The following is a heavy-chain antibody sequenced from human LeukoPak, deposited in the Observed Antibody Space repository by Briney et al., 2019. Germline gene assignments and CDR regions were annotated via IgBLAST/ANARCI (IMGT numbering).Heavy chain of an antibody. J-gene: IGHJ4*02. Sequence: GGSLRLSCAASGFTFSSYGMHWVRQAPGKGLEWVAVIWYDGSNKYYADSVKGRFTIPRDNSKNTLYLQMNSLRAEDTAVYYCARDRDYGGNSPFDYWGQGTLVTGSS. V-gene: IGHV3-33*01. CDR3: ARDRDYGGNSPFDY. CDR2: IWYDGSNK. D-gene: IGHD4-23*01. CDR1: GFTFSSYG.